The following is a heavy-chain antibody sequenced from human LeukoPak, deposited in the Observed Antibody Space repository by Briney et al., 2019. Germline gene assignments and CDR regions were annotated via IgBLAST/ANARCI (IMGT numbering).Heavy chain of an antibody. CDR3: ARDWPEARAKFDP. CDR1: GFTFSSYS. Sequence: PGGSLRLSCAASGFTFSSYSMNWVRQAPGKGLEWVSYISSSSSTIYYADSVKGRFTISRDNAKNSLCLQMNSLRAEDTAVYYCARDWPEARAKFDPWGQGTLVTVSS. D-gene: IGHD6-6*01. V-gene: IGHV3-48*04. J-gene: IGHJ5*02. CDR2: ISSSSSTI.